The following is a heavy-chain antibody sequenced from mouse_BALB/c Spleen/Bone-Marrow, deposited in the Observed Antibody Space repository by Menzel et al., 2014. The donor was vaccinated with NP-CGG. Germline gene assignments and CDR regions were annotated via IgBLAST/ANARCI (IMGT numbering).Heavy chain of an antibody. J-gene: IGHJ3*01. CDR2: IDPYNGGT. V-gene: IGHV1S135*01. D-gene: IGHD1-1*01. Sequence: EVKLMESGPELVKPGASVKVSCKASGYAFTSYNMYWVKQSHGRSLEWIGYIDPYNGGTSYNQKFKGKATLTVDKSSSTAYMHLNSLTSEDSAVYYCARENYGSSPAYWGQGTLVTVSA. CDR1: GYAFTSYN. CDR3: ARENYGSSPAY.